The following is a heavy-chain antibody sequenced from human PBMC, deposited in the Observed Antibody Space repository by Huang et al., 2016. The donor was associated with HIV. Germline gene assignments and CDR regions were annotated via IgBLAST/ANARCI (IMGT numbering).Heavy chain of an antibody. Sequence: QVRLPESGPGLVKPSETLSLSCTVSGDSVSSHYWGWIRHPPGKGLEWSGTVYDSGTTKYNPRLKSRITISVDTSKNGFSLNITSVSAADTAMYFCVRDQGRLAVGGIDNWFDPWGQGALVTVSS. V-gene: IGHV4-59*02. CDR2: VYDSGTT. CDR1: GDSVSSHY. D-gene: IGHD6-19*01. CDR3: VRDQGRLAVGGIDNWFDP. J-gene: IGHJ5*02.